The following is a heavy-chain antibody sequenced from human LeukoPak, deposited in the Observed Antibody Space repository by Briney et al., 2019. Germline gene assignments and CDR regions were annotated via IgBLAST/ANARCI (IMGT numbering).Heavy chain of an antibody. D-gene: IGHD1-14*01. J-gene: IGHJ4*02. V-gene: IGHV3-21*01. CDR3: ARDRYFDY. CDR1: GFTFSNYA. Sequence: PGGSLRLSCATSGFTFSNYAMSWVRQAAGKGLEWVSSISSSSSYIYYADSVKGRFTISRDDAKNSLYLQMNSLRAEDTAVYYCARDRYFDYWGQGTLVTVSS. CDR2: ISSSSSYI.